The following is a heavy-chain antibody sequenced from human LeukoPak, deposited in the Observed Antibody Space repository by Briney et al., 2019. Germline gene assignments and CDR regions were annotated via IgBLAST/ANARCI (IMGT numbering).Heavy chain of an antibody. J-gene: IGHJ6*03. V-gene: IGHV4-34*01. CDR1: GGSFSGYY. CDR2: INHSGST. CDR3: ARARTPLTYYYYYMDV. Sequence: SETLSLTCAVYGGSFSGYYWSWIRQPPGKGLEWIGEINHSGSTNYNPSLKSRVTISVDTSKNQFSLKLSSVTAADTAVYYCARARTPLTYYYYYMDVWGTGTTVTVSS.